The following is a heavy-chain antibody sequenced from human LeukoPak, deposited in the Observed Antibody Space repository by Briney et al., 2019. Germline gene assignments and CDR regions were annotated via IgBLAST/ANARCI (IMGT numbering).Heavy chain of an antibody. V-gene: IGHV3-30*02. CDR3: ARIAAAFLYDAFDI. J-gene: IGHJ3*02. CDR2: IRYDGSNK. D-gene: IGHD6-13*01. Sequence: GGSLRLSCAASGFTFSSYGMHWVRQAPGKGLEWVAFIRYDGSNKYYADSVKGRFTISRDNSKNTLYLQMNSLRAEDTAVYYCARIAAAFLYDAFDIWGQGTMVTVSS. CDR1: GFTFSSYG.